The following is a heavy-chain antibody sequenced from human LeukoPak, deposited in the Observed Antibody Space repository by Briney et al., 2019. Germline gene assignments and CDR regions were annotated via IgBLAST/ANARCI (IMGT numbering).Heavy chain of an antibody. CDR2: IYPGDSDT. CDR3: ARSGVPGAMTWFDP. CDR1: GHSFTTYW. J-gene: IGHJ5*02. D-gene: IGHD2-2*01. V-gene: IGHV5-51*01. Sequence: GESLKISCKASGHSFTTYWIGWVRQMPGKGLEWMGIIYPGDSDTRYSPSFQGQVTISADKSINTAYLQWRSLKASDTAMYYCARSGVPGAMTWFDPWGQGTLVTVSS.